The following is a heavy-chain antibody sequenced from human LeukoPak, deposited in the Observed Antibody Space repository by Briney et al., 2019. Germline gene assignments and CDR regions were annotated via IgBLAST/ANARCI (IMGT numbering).Heavy chain of an antibody. D-gene: IGHD3-16*02. Sequence: GGSLRLSCAASGFTFSSYAMSWVRQAPGKGLEWVSGISGSGDTTFYADSVKGRFTISRDNSKNMFFLQMNSLRDEDTAVYYCAKDPQLALSLFYFDYWGQGTLVTVPS. CDR2: ISGSGDTT. CDR1: GFTFSSYA. J-gene: IGHJ4*02. V-gene: IGHV3-23*01. CDR3: AKDPQLALSLFYFDY.